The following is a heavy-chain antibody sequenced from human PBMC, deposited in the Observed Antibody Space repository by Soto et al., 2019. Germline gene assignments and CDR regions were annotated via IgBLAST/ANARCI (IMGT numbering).Heavy chain of an antibody. Sequence: SLTCTVSGGSISSYYWSWIRQPPGKGLEWIGYIYYSGSTNYNPSLKSRVTISVDTSKNQFSLKLSSVTAADTAVYYCARDRDNILTGYYDYWGQGTLVTVSS. V-gene: IGHV4-59*01. D-gene: IGHD3-9*01. CDR2: IYYSGST. CDR3: ARDRDNILTGYYDY. CDR1: GGSISSYY. J-gene: IGHJ4*02.